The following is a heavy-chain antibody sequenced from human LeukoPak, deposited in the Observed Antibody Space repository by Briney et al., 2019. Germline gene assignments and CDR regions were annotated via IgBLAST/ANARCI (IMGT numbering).Heavy chain of an antibody. Sequence: SETLSLTCTVSGGSISSSSYYWGWIRQPPGKGLEWIGSIYYSGSTYYNPSLKSRVTISVDTSKNQFSLKLSSVTAADTAVYYCARALARLYYFDYWGQGTLVTVSS. J-gene: IGHJ4*02. CDR2: IYYSGST. CDR3: ARALARLYYFDY. CDR1: GGSISSSSYY. V-gene: IGHV4-39*07.